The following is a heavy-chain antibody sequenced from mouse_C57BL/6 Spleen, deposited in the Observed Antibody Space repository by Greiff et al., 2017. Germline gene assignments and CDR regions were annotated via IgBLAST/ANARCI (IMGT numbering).Heavy chain of an antibody. D-gene: IGHD2-2*01. CDR2: IDPEDGET. V-gene: IGHV14-2*01. CDR3: ARNGYDSYCGY. CDR1: GFNIKDYY. Sequence: EVQLQQSGAELVKPGASVKLSCTASGFNIKDYYMHWVKQRTEQGLEWIGRIDPEDGETKYASKFQGKATITADTSSNTAYLQLSSLTSEDTAVXYCARNGYDSYCGYWGQGTTLTVSA. J-gene: IGHJ2*01.